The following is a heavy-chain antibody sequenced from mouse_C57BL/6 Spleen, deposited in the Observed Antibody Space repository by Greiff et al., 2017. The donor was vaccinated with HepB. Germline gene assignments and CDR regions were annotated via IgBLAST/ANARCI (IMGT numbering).Heavy chain of an antibody. V-gene: IGHV5-17*01. CDR1: GFTFSDYG. J-gene: IGHJ4*01. CDR3: AREATGYYAMDY. D-gene: IGHD3-2*02. CDR2: ISSGSSTI. Sequence: DVMLVESGGGLVKPGGSLKLSCAASGFTFSDYGMHWVRQAPEKGLEWVAYISSGSSTIYYADTVKGRFTISRDNAKNTLFLQMTSLRSEDTAMYYCAREATGYYAMDYWGQGTSVTVSS.